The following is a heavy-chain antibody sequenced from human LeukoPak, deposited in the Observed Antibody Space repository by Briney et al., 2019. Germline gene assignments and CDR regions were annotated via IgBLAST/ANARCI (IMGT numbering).Heavy chain of an antibody. CDR1: GGSFSGYY. D-gene: IGHD5-12*01. J-gene: IGHJ6*03. V-gene: IGHV4-34*01. CDR3: ARVATPTYYMDV. CDR2: INHSGST. Sequence: SETLSLTCAVYGGSFSGYYWSWIRQPPGKGLEWIGEINHSGSTNYNPSLKSRVTISVDTSKNQFSLKLSSVTAADTAVYYCARVATPTYYMDVWGKGTTVTASS.